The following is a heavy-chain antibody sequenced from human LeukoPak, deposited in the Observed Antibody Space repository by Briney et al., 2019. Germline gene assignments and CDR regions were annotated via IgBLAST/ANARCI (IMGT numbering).Heavy chain of an antibody. CDR2: LSGSGDNT. J-gene: IGHJ4*02. Sequence: GGSLTLSCAASGFTFSSYAMSWVRQAPGKGLEWVSGLSGSGDNTYYADSVKGRFTISRDNSKNTLYLQMNSLRAEGTAVYYCAKDIYGSGSYAVDYWGQGTLVTVSS. V-gene: IGHV3-23*01. CDR3: AKDIYGSGSYAVDY. CDR1: GFTFSSYA. D-gene: IGHD3-10*01.